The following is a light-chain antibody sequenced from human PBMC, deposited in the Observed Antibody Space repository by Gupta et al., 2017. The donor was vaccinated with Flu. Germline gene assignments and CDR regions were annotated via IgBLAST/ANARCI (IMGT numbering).Light chain of an antibody. V-gene: IGLV2-14*01. J-gene: IGLJ3*02. CDR1: SSDIGAYNF. Sequence: TSSDIGAYNFVSWYRQYPGNAPKLMICEVSDRPSGCSSRFSGSKFGNTASLTISGLQTEDEADYYCSSFTTSNTWVFGGGTKLTVL. CDR3: SSFTTSNTWV. CDR2: EVS.